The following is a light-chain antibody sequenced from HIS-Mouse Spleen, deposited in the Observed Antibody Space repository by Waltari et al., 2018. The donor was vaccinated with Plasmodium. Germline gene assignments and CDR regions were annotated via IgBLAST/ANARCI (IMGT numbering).Light chain of an antibody. Sequence: AIQLTQSPSSLSASVGDRLPIPCRARQGISIALAWYQQKPGKAPKLLIYDASSLESGVPSRFSGSESGTDFTLTISSLQPEDFATYYCQQFNSYPQGTFGQGTRLEIK. CDR2: DAS. V-gene: IGKV1-13*02. CDR3: QQFNSYPQGT. CDR1: QGISIA. J-gene: IGKJ5*01.